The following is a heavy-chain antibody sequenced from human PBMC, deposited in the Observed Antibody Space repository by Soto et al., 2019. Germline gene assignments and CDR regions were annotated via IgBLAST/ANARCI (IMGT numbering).Heavy chain of an antibody. D-gene: IGHD6-13*01. CDR2: SRNKANSYTT. V-gene: IGHV3-72*01. Sequence: PGGSLRLSCVASGFTLSDRYMDWVRQAPGKGLEWVGRSRNKANSYTTEYAAPVKGRFTILRHDSENSMYLQMNSLKTEDTAVYYCARSGWSSSTLADDAFDIWCQGTMVVVSS. CDR1: GFTLSDRY. J-gene: IGHJ3*02. CDR3: ARSGWSSSTLADDAFDI.